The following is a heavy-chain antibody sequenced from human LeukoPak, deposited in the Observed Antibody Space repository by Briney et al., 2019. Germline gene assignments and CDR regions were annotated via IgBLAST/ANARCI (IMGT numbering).Heavy chain of an antibody. CDR2: IYYSGST. J-gene: IGHJ3*02. CDR1: GGSISSHY. CDR3: ARVSVYDALDI. V-gene: IGHV4-59*11. D-gene: IGHD1-14*01. Sequence: PSETLPLTCTVSGGSISSHYWSWIRQPPGKGLEWIGYIYYSGSTNYNPSLKSRVTISVDTSKNQFSLKLSSVTAADTAVYYCARVSVYDALDIWGQGTMVTVSS.